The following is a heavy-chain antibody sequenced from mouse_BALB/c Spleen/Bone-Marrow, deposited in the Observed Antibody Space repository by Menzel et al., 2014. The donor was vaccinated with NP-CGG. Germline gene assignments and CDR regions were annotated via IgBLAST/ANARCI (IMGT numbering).Heavy chain of an antibody. CDR3: ARNGNYGAWFAY. Sequence: EVKLMESGAELVKPGASVKLSCTASGFNIKDTYMHWVKQRPEQGLEWIGRIDPANGNTKYDPKFQGKATITADTSSNTAYLQLSSLTSEDTAAYYCARNGNYGAWFAYWGQGTLVTVSA. CDR1: GFNIKDTY. V-gene: IGHV14-3*02. J-gene: IGHJ3*01. CDR2: IDPANGNT. D-gene: IGHD2-1*01.